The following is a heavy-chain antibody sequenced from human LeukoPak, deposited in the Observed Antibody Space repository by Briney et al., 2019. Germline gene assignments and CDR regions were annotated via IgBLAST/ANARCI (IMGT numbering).Heavy chain of an antibody. D-gene: IGHD3-10*01. J-gene: IGHJ6*03. V-gene: IGHV3-30*04. Sequence: PGGSLRLSCAASGFTFSNYAIHWVRQAPGKGLEWVAVISSDGNKKDYADSVKGRLTISRDNSKNTLYLQMNSLRAEDTAVYYCAKWGGRSPPALWFGELFNYYYMDVWGKGTTVTVSS. CDR1: GFTFSNYA. CDR3: AKWGGRSPPALWFGELFNYYYMDV. CDR2: ISSDGNKK.